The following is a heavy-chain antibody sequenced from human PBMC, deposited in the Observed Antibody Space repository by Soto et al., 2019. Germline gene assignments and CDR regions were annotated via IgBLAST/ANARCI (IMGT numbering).Heavy chain of an antibody. J-gene: IGHJ4*02. CDR1: GFTFSNAW. CDR3: TTDRARMVGTIEEGFDY. CDR2: IKSKTDGGTT. D-gene: IGHD1-26*01. Sequence: PGWSLRLSCAASGFTFSNAWMSWVRQAPGKGLEWVGRIKSKTDGGTTDYAAPVKGRFTISRDDSKNTLYLQMNSLKTEDTAVYYCTTDRARMVGTIEEGFDYWGQGTLVTVSS. V-gene: IGHV3-15*01.